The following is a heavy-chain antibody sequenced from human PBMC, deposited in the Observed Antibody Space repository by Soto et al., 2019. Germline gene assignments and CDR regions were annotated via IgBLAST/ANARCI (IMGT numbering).Heavy chain of an antibody. Sequence: ASGKVSCKASGFTFTSYGISWVRQAPGQGLEWMGWISAYNDNTNSAQKPQGRVTMTTDTSTSTAYMELRSLRSDDTAVYYCARARYYYDSSGYWLGAFDIWGQGTMVTVSS. V-gene: IGHV1-18*01. CDR2: ISAYNDNT. CDR3: ARARYYYDSSGYWLGAFDI. D-gene: IGHD3-22*01. J-gene: IGHJ3*02. CDR1: GFTFTSYG.